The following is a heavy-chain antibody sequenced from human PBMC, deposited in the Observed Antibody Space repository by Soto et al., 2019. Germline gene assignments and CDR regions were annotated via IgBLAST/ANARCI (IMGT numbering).Heavy chain of an antibody. D-gene: IGHD3-22*01. CDR1: GRPVGSGDYY. CDR3: VRDRALDSSGHWFDT. CDR2: IYHIGSP. V-gene: IGHV4-31*11. J-gene: IGHJ5*02. Sequence: SEALAGTCAVPGRPVGSGDYYWTWIRQHPGRGLEWIGYIYHIGSPYYNPSLENRVTISLDTAKNQFSLNLTSVTAADTAIYYCVRDRALDSSGHWFDTWGQGTGVTVAS.